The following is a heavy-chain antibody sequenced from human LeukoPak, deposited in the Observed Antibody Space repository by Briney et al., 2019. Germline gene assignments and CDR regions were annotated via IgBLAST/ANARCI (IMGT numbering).Heavy chain of an antibody. Sequence: GESLQISCQGSGYRFTSYWIGWVRQMPGKGLEWMGIIYPGDSDTRYSPSFQGQVTISADKSISTAYLQWSSLKASDTAMYYCALVVTDAFDIWGQGTMVTVSS. J-gene: IGHJ3*02. CDR2: IYPGDSDT. V-gene: IGHV5-51*01. D-gene: IGHD2-21*02. CDR1: GYRFTSYW. CDR3: ALVVTDAFDI.